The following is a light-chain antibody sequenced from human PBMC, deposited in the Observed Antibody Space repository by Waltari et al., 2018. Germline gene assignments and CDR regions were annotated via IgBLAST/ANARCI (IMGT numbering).Light chain of an antibody. CDR3: QQRSNWPSRVT. V-gene: IGKV3-11*01. Sequence: EIVLTQSPATLSLSPGERATLSCRASQSVSSYLAWYQQKPGQAPRLLIYDASNRATGSPARFSGSGSGTDFTLTISSREPEDFAVDYCQQRSNWPSRVTFGQGTRLEIK. CDR2: DAS. J-gene: IGKJ5*01. CDR1: QSVSSY.